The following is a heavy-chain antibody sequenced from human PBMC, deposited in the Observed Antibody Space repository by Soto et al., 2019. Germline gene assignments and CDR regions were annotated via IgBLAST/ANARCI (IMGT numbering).Heavy chain of an antibody. Sequence: GGSLRLSCAASGFTFSSYAMSWVRQAPGKGLEWVSAISGSGGSTYYADSVKGRFTISRDNSKNTLYLQMNSLRAEDTAVYYCAKPSTSGYSSSWYAYYYYYGMDVWGQGPTVTDS. CDR2: ISGSGGST. V-gene: IGHV3-23*01. CDR3: AKPSTSGYSSSWYAYYYYYGMDV. D-gene: IGHD6-13*01. CDR1: GFTFSSYA. J-gene: IGHJ6*02.